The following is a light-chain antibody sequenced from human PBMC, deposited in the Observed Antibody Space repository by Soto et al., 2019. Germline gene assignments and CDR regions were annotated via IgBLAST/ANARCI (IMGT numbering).Light chain of an antibody. CDR1: SNDVGGYNY. CDR3: GTWDSSLSAGVV. Sequence: QSVLTQPASVSGSPGQSITISCTGTSNDVGGYNYVSWYQHHPGKAPKLIIFEVFNRPSGVSSRFSGSKSGSTASLTISGLQAEDEADYYCGTWDSSLSAGVVFGGGTKLTVL. J-gene: IGLJ2*01. CDR2: EVF. V-gene: IGLV2-14*01.